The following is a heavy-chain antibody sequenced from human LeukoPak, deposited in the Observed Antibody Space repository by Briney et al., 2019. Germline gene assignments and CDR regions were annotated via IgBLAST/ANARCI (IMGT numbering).Heavy chain of an antibody. CDR2: INHSGST. V-gene: IGHV4-34*01. Sequence: SETLSLTCAVYGGSFSGYYWSWIRQPPGKGLGWIGEINHSGSTNYNPSLKSRVTISVDTSKNQFSLKLSSVTAADTAVYYCARGRGSPPRYYYYYMDVWGKGTTVTVSS. J-gene: IGHJ6*03. CDR3: ARGRGSPPRYYYYYMDV. CDR1: GGSFSGYY. D-gene: IGHD1-26*01.